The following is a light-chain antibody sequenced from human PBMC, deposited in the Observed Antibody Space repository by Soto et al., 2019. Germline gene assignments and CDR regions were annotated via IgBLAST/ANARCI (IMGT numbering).Light chain of an antibody. V-gene: IGKV3-20*01. CDR3: QQYGDSPPT. Sequence: IVLTQSPGTLSLSPGERDTLSCRASQSVSSAFFAWYQQKPGQPLRLLIYAAASRATGIPDRFSGSGSATDFTLTISRLEPEDFAVYYCQQYGDSPPTFGRGTK. CDR1: QSVSSAF. CDR2: AAA. J-gene: IGKJ2*01.